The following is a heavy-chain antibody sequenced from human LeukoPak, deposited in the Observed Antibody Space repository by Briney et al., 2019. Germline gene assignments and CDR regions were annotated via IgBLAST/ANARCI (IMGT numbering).Heavy chain of an antibody. J-gene: IGHJ4*02. CDR3: ARAYESSGYRGLGYFDY. CDR2: IYYSGST. Sequence: PSEALSLTCTVSGGSISSSSYYWGWIRQPPGKGLEWIGRIYYSGSTYYNPVLKRLIAISVYTTNTLFLLKLSLITAADTAVFYCARAYESSGYRGLGYFDYGGQGTLVTVS. V-gene: IGHV4-39*01. D-gene: IGHD3-22*01. CDR1: GGSISSSSYY.